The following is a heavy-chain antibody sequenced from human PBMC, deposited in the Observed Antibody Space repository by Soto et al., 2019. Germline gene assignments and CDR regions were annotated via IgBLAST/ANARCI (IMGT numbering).Heavy chain of an antibody. D-gene: IGHD5-18*01. CDR2: INPNSGNT. CDR1: GYTFTSYD. J-gene: IGHJ3*02. CDR3: ATVYSYGDDVLDI. Sequence: ASVKVSCKASGYTFTSYDINWVRQATGQGLEWMGWINPNSGNTGYAQKFQGRVTMTRNTSISTAYMELSSLRSEDTAVYYCATVYSYGDDVLDIWGQGTMVTVSS. V-gene: IGHV1-8*02.